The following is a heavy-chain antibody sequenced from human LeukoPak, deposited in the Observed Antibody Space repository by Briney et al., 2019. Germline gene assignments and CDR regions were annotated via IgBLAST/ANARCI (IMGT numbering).Heavy chain of an antibody. D-gene: IGHD2-2*01. CDR1: GYTLTELS. CDR2: FDPEDGET. V-gene: IGHV1-24*01. J-gene: IGHJ6*02. CDR3: ATRGEEQLLRTGYYYYYGMDV. Sequence: ASVKVSCKVSGYTLTELSMHWGRQAPGKGLEWMGGFDPEDGETIYAQKFQGRVTMTEDTSTDTAYMELSGLRSEDTAVYYCATRGEEQLLRTGYYYYYGMDVWGQGTTVTVSS.